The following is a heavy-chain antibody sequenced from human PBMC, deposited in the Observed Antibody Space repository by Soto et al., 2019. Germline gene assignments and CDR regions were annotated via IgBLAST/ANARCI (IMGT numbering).Heavy chain of an antibody. CDR1: GGTFNTYA. Sequence: QVQLVQSGAEMKKPGSSVKVSCQSSGGTFNTYAMNWVRQAPGQGPEWMGDISPMFGAANYAPKFQGRVTITADESTGTSYMQLSSLTSEDRALYFCAREVQVHTPAFVCWGQGTLVTVSS. D-gene: IGHD3-10*01. V-gene: IGHV1-69*19. CDR2: ISPMFGAA. J-gene: IGHJ4*02. CDR3: AREVQVHTPAFVC.